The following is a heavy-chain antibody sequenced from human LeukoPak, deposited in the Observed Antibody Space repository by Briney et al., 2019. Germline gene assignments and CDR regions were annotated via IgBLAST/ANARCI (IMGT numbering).Heavy chain of an antibody. V-gene: IGHV4-61*01. D-gene: IGHD4-17*01. Sequence: SETLSLTCTVSGGSVSSSSYYWSWIRQPPGKGLEWIGYIYYSGSTKYNPSLKSRVTISVDTSKNQFSLKLTSVTAADSAVYYCAKAATTVTTFWFDPWGQGTLGTVSS. CDR3: AKAATTVTTFWFDP. CDR1: GGSVSSSSYY. J-gene: IGHJ5*02. CDR2: IYYSGST.